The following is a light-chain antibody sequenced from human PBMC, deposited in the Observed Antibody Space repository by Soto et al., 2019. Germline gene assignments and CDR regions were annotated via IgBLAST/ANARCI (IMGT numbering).Light chain of an antibody. CDR2: GAT. CDR1: QSVSSSY. Sequence: DIVLTQSPGTLSLSPGERATLSCRASQSVSSSYFAWYQQKPGQTPRLLIFGATSRATGVPDRISGSESGTDFTLTISRLEPEDFAVYYCQQYGDLPTFGQGTRLEIK. J-gene: IGKJ5*01. V-gene: IGKV3-20*01. CDR3: QQYGDLPT.